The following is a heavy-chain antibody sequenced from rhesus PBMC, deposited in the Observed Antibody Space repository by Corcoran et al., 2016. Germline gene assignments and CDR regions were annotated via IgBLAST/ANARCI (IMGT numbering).Heavy chain of an antibody. CDR2: IYGSGGGN. CDR1: GVSIRTDYY. D-gene: IGHD6-31*01. V-gene: IGHV4-106*01. CDR3: AREGEYSSGWY. Sequence: QVQLQESGPGLVKPSETLSLTSAVSGVSIRTDYYWSWIRQPPGKGLEWIGYIYGSGGGNNYNPSLKNRVTISIDTSKNQFSLKLSSVTAADTAVYYCAREGEYSSGWYWRQGVLVTVSS. J-gene: IGHJ4*01.